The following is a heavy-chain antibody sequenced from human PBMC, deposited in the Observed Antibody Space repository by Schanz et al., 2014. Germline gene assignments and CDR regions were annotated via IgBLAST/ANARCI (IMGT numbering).Heavy chain of an antibody. V-gene: IGHV1-69*04. CDR1: GDTFDNFG. CDR2: FMPFLGIT. CDR3: ARDRWNYEGGIFDI. J-gene: IGHJ3*02. D-gene: IGHD1-7*01. Sequence: QVQLVQSGAEVKKPGSSVKVSCKATGDTFDNFGISWVRQAPGQGPEWIGRFMPFLGITNLAQKFQDRVTMTTDKATSTAYMELSGPRSEDTAMYYCARDRWNYEGGIFDIWGQGPMVTVSS.